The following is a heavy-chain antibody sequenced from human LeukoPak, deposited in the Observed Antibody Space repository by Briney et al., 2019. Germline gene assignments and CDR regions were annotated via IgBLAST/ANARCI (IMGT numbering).Heavy chain of an antibody. J-gene: IGHJ4*02. CDR3: AKDGVYDFWSGPPTPADY. V-gene: IGHV3-23*01. CDR1: GFTFSSYA. D-gene: IGHD3-3*01. CDR2: ISGSGGST. Sequence: GGSLRLSCAASGFTFSSYAVSWVRQARGKGLEWVSAISGSGGSTYYADSVKGRFTISRDNSKNTLYLQMNSLRAEDTAVYYCAKDGVYDFWSGPPTPADYWGQGTLVTVSS.